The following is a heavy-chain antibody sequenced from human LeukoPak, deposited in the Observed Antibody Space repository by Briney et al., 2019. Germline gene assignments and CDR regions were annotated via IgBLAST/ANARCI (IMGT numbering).Heavy chain of an antibody. D-gene: IGHD2-15*01. Sequence: GASVKVSCKISGYIFTSYGIIWVRQAPGQGLEWMAYISPLNGKTRFAQKIQGRVTLTTDTSTSTAYMELKSLRYDDTAVYFCARELWCSGGNCYLNAFDMWGQGTMVIVSS. CDR3: ARELWCSGGNCYLNAFDM. J-gene: IGHJ3*02. V-gene: IGHV1-18*01. CDR2: ISPLNGKT. CDR1: GYIFTSYG.